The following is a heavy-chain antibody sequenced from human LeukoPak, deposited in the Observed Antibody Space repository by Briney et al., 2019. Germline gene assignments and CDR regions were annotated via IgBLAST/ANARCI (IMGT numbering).Heavy chain of an antibody. CDR1: GFTFSSYA. CDR2: ISGSGGST. V-gene: IGHV3-23*01. CDR3: AKLRYFDWLSLDAFDI. Sequence: TGGSLRLSCAASGFTFSSYAMSWVRQAPGKGLEWVSAISGSGGSTYCADSVKGRFTISRDNSKNTLYLQMNSLRAEDTAVYYCAKLRYFDWLSLDAFDIWGQGTMVTVSS. J-gene: IGHJ3*02. D-gene: IGHD3-9*01.